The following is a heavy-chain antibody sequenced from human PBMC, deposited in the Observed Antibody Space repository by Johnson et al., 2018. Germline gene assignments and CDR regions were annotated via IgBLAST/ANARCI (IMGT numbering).Heavy chain of an antibody. CDR2: IYYTGRT. V-gene: IGHV4-59*01. D-gene: IGHD4-23*01. Sequence: QVQLQESGPGLLNPSETLSLTCAVSGGSISSYYWSWIRQPPGKGLEWIGYIYYTGRTNYNPSLKSRGTISVDTSTNQFSLKLSSVTAADTAVYYCAGDYGGGVDIWGQGTVVTVAS. J-gene: IGHJ3*02. CDR3: AGDYGGGVDI. CDR1: GGSISSYY.